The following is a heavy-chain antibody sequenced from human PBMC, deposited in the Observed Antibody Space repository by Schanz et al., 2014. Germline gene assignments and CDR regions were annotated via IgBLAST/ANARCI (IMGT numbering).Heavy chain of an antibody. CDR3: AKSQGSSFDS. J-gene: IGHJ4*02. D-gene: IGHD6-13*01. Sequence: EVQLVESGGGWVQPGGSLRLSCLASGFAFSSYGMNWLRQAPGKGLEWVSVIGVDGTTTYYADSVKGRFTISSDNSKSTLYLQMSSLRAEDTAVYYCAKSQGSSFDSWGQGTLVTVSS. V-gene: IGHV3-23*04. CDR2: IGVDGTTT. CDR1: GFAFSSYG.